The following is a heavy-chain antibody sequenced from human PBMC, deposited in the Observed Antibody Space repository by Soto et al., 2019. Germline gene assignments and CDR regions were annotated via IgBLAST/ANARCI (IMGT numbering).Heavy chain of an antibody. D-gene: IGHD3-10*01. CDR1: GFTFSSYG. V-gene: IGHV3-30*18. CDR2: ISYDGSNK. CDR3: AKEVVRGRGYYYYGMDV. J-gene: IGHJ6*02. Sequence: QPGGFLRLSCAASGFTFSSYGMHWVRQAPGKGLEWVAVISYDGSNKYYADSVKGRFTISRDNSKNTLYLQMNSLRAEDTAVYYCAKEVVRGRGYYYYGMDVWGQGTTVTVSS.